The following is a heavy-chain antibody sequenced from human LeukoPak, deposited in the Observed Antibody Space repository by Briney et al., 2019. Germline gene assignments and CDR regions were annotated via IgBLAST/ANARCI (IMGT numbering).Heavy chain of an antibody. CDR3: ARGRIAALYY. CDR1: GGSISIYY. J-gene: IGHJ4*02. CDR2: IYNSGNT. D-gene: IGHD6-13*01. V-gene: IGHV4-59*01. Sequence: PSETLSLTCTVSGGSISIYYWSWIRQPPGKGLEWIGYIYNSGNTNYNPSLKSRVTISVDTSKNQFSLKLSSVTAADTAVYYCARGRIAALYYWGQGTLVTVSS.